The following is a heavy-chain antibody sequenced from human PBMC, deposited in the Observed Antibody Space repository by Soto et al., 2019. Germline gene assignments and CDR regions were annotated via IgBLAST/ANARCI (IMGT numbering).Heavy chain of an antibody. V-gene: IGHV3-13*01. J-gene: IGHJ4*02. CDR2: IGTAGDT. Sequence: EVQLVESGGGLVQPGGSLRLSCAASGFTFSSYDMHWVRQATGKGLEWVSAIGTAGDTYYPGSVKGRFTISRENAKNSLYLQMNSLRAGDTAVYYCAREPRGGDHSFDYWGQGTLVTVSS. CDR1: GFTFSSYD. D-gene: IGHD2-21*01. CDR3: AREPRGGDHSFDY.